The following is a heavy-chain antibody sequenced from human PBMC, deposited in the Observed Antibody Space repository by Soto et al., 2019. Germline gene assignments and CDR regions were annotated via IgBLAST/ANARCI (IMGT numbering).Heavy chain of an antibody. J-gene: IGHJ4*02. CDR2: ISYDGSNK. CDR3: ARRIQLWWVGFDY. CDR1: GFTFSSYA. V-gene: IGHV3-30-3*01. D-gene: IGHD5-18*01. Sequence: ESGGGVVQPGRSLRLSCAASGFTFSSYAMHWVRQAPGKGLEWVAVISYDGSNKYYADSVKGRFTISRDNSKNTLYLQMISLRAEDTAVYYCARRIQLWWVGFDYWGQGTLVTVSS.